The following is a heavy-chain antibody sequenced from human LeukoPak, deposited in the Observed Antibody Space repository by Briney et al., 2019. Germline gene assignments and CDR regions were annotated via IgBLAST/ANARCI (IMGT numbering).Heavy chain of an antibody. CDR3: ARAGAYGSGSYFWDY. CDR2: INHSGST. Sequence: PPETLSLTCAVYGGSFSGYYWSWIRQPPGKGLEWIGEINHSGSTNYNPSLKSRVTISVDMSKNQFSLKLSSVTAADTAVYYCARAGAYGSGSYFWDYWGQGTLVTVSS. J-gene: IGHJ4*02. D-gene: IGHD3-10*01. CDR1: GGSFSGYY. V-gene: IGHV4-34*01.